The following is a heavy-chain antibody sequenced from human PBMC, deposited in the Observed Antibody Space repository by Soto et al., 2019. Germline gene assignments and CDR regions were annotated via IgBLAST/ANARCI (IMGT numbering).Heavy chain of an antibody. V-gene: IGHV3-66*01. CDR3: ARFVVVYYYMDV. CDR2: IYSGGST. J-gene: IGHJ6*03. CDR1: GFTVSSNY. D-gene: IGHD2-2*01. Sequence: EVQLVESGGGLVQPGGSLRLSCAASGFTVSSNYMSWVRQAPGKGLEWVSVIYSGGSTYYADSVKGRFTISRDNSKNTLYLQMNSLRAEDTAVYYCARFVVVYYYMDVWGIGTTVTVSS.